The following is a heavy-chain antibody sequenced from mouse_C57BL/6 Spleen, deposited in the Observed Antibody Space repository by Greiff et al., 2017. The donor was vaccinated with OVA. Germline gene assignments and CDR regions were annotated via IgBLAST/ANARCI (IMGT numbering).Heavy chain of an antibody. J-gene: IGHJ3*01. CDR3: TSRWLLRGAY. Sequence: EVKLMESGGGLVQPGGSMKLSCAASGFTFSDAWMDWVRQSPEKGLEWVAEIRNKANNHATYYAESVKGRFTISRDDSKSSVYLQMNSLRAEDTGIYYCTSRWLLRGAYWGQGTLVTVSA. CDR2: IRNKANNHAT. CDR1: GFTFSDAW. V-gene: IGHV6-6*01. D-gene: IGHD2-3*01.